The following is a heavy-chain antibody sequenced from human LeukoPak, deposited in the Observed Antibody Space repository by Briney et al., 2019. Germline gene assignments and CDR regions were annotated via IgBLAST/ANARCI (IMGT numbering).Heavy chain of an antibody. D-gene: IGHD5-24*01. CDR1: GFTFSSYG. CDR3: ARSREPGRDGDY. Sequence: GGSLRLSCAASGFTFSSYGMHWVRQAPGKGLEWVAVISYDGSNKYYADSVKGRFTLSRDNGKNTLYLQMNSLRADDTAVYYCARSREPGRDGDYWGQGTLVTVSS. CDR2: ISYDGSNK. J-gene: IGHJ4*02. V-gene: IGHV3-30*03.